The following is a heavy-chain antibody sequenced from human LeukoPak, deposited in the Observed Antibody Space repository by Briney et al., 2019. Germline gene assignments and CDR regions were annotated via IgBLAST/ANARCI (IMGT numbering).Heavy chain of an antibody. J-gene: IGHJ4*02. CDR2: ISWNSGSI. V-gene: IGHV3-9*01. CDR1: GFTFDDYA. CDR3: AKDTRGGSSSIGSGYYNY. Sequence: PGGSLRLSCAASGFTFDDYAMHWVRQAPGKGLEWVSGISWNSGSIGYADSVKGRFTISRDNAKNSLYLQMNSLRAEDTALYYCAKDTRGGSSSIGSGYYNYWGQGTLVTVSS. D-gene: IGHD3-9*01.